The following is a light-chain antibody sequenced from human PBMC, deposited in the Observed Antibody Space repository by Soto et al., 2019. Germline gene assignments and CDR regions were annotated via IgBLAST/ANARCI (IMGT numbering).Light chain of an antibody. CDR2: GAS. CDR3: QQYGSSQYT. CDR1: QNVSSSY. V-gene: IGKV3-20*01. J-gene: IGKJ2*01. Sequence: EVVLTQSPGTLSLSPGERATLSCRASQNVSSSYLAWYQQKPGQAPRLLIYGASSRATGIPDRFSGSGSGTDFTLTISRLEPEDFAVYYCQQYGSSQYTFGQGTKVDIK.